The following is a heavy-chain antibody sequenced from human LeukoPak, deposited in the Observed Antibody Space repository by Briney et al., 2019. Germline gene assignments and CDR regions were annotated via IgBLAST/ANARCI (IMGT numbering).Heavy chain of an antibody. V-gene: IGHV4-59*01. J-gene: IGHJ3*02. CDR1: GASINSYY. CDR3: ASKWVTYYYNSSAYHYPTDVFDI. CDR2: IYYSGST. D-gene: IGHD3-22*01. Sequence: KSSETLSLTCTVSGASINSYYWSWIRQPPGKGLEWIGYIYYSGSTNYNPSLKSRVTISVDTSKNQFSLKLSSVTAADTAVYYCASKWVTYYYNSSAYHYPTDVFDIWGQGTMVTVSS.